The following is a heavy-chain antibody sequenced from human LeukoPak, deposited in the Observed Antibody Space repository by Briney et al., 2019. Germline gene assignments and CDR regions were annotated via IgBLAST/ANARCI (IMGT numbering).Heavy chain of an antibody. J-gene: IGHJ6*02. CDR1: GGSISTDASY. Sequence: SETLSLTCTVSGGSISTDASYWAWIRQPPGKGLEWIGSIYYSGSTYYSSSLKSRVTLSVDTSKNQYSLKMSSVTAADTAVFYCARLFSRGWEYHFGLDVWGQGTTVTVS. D-gene: IGHD6-19*01. CDR2: IYYSGST. CDR3: ARLFSRGWEYHFGLDV. V-gene: IGHV4-39*01.